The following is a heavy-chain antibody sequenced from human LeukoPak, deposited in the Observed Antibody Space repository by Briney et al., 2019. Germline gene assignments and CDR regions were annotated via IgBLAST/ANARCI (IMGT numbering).Heavy chain of an antibody. CDR2: IYTSGST. J-gene: IGHJ3*02. CDR1: GGSISSGSYY. V-gene: IGHV4-61*02. Sequence: SQTLSLTCTVSGGSISSGSYYWSWIRQPAGKGLEWIGRIYTSGSTNYNPSLKSRVTISVDTSKNQFSLKLSSVTAADTAVYYCARATVAGTELAFDIWGQGTMVTVSS. CDR3: ARATVAGTELAFDI. D-gene: IGHD6-19*01.